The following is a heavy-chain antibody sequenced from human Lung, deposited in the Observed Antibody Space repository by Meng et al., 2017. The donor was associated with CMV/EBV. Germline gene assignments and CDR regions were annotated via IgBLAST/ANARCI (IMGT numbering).Heavy chain of an antibody. Sequence: XXXSCKASGYTSTGYYLHWLRQAPGQGLEWMGCINPNSGGTTYARKFQGRVTKTRNTSINKADMELSGLTSDYTAVNYFSRVYNTTPYLDPLGQGTLVTVSS. CDR3: SRVYNTTPYLDP. D-gene: IGHD2/OR15-2a*01. V-gene: IGHV1-2*02. CDR2: INPNSGGT. CDR1: GYTSTGYY. J-gene: IGHJ5*02.